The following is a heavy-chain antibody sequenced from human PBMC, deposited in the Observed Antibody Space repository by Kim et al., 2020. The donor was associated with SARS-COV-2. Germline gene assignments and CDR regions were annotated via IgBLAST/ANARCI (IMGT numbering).Heavy chain of an antibody. D-gene: IGHD3-22*01. V-gene: IGHV4-34*01. Sequence: SETLSLTCAVYGGSFSGYYWSWIRQPPGKGLEWIGEINHSGSTNYNPSLKSRVTISVDTSKNQFSLKLSSVTAADTAVYYCARGRNYYDSSGYYYPYWYFDLWGRGTLVTVSS. CDR3: ARGRNYYDSSGYYYPYWYFDL. CDR1: GGSFSGYY. J-gene: IGHJ2*01. CDR2: INHSGST.